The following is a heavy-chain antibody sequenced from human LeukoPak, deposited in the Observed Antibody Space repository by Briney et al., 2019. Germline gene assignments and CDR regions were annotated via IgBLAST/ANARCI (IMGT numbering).Heavy chain of an antibody. CDR1: GGSFSGYY. J-gene: IGHJ6*03. D-gene: IGHD6-6*01. CDR2: INHLGST. CDR3: ARLKQYSTSSRVGGMDV. Sequence: PSETLSLTCAVYGGSFSGYYRTWIRQPPGKGLEWIGEINHLGSTSYNPSLKSRGTVSVDTSKNQVSLKVRSVTAADTAVYYCARLKQYSTSSRVGGMDVWGKGTTVTVSS. V-gene: IGHV4-34*01.